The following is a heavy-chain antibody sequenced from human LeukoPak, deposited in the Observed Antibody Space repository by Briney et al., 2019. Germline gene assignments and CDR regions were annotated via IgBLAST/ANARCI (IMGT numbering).Heavy chain of an antibody. CDR3: ARRVDTAMVEYYFDY. CDR2: ISSSGSTI. D-gene: IGHD5-18*01. Sequence: GGSLRLSCAASGLTFSDYYMSWIRQAPGKGLEWVSYISSSGSTIYYADSVKGRFTISRDNAKNSLYLQMNSLRAEDTAVYYCARRVDTAMVEYYFDYWGQGTLVTVSS. CDR1: GLTFSDYY. V-gene: IGHV3-11*01. J-gene: IGHJ4*02.